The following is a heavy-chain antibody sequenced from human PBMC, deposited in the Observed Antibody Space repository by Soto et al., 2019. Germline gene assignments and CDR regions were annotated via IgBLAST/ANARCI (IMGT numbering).Heavy chain of an antibody. D-gene: IGHD3-22*01. CDR3: AKGDSGGFPRYFDY. Sequence: GGSLRLSCAASGFTFSDYAMSWVRQAPGKGLEWVSAIGGGGGYTYNADSVKGRFTISRDNSKNTVSLQLNSLKVEDTAVYFCAKGDSGGFPRYFDYRGQGTLVTVSS. V-gene: IGHV3-23*01. CDR2: IGGGGGYT. J-gene: IGHJ4*02. CDR1: GFTFSDYA.